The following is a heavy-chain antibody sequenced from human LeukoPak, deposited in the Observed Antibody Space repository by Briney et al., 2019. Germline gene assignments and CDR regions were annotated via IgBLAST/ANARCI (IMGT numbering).Heavy chain of an antibody. Sequence: PSETLSLTCTASGGSISSYYWSWIRQPPGKGLEWIGYIYYSGSTNHNPSLKSRVTISVDTSKNQFSLKLSSVTAADTAVYYCARALTGYAFDIWGQGTMVTVSS. J-gene: IGHJ3*02. V-gene: IGHV4-59*01. CDR3: ARALTGYAFDI. CDR2: IYYSGST. CDR1: GGSISSYY. D-gene: IGHD7-27*01.